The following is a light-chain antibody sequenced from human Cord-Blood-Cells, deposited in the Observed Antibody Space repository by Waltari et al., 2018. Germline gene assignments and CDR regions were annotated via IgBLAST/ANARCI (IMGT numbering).Light chain of an antibody. Sequence: QSALTQPAPVSGSPGQSITISCTGTSTDDGGYNYVSWYQQPPGKAPKLMIYDVSNRPSGVSNRFSGSKSGNTASLTISGLQAEDEADYYCSSYTSSSKVFGTGTKVTVL. V-gene: IGLV2-14*01. CDR1: STDDGGYNY. J-gene: IGLJ1*01. CDR2: DVS. CDR3: SSYTSSSKV.